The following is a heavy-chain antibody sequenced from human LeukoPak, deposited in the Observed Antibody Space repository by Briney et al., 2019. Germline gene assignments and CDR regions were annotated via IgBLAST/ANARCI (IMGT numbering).Heavy chain of an antibody. J-gene: IGHJ4*02. CDR1: GFSFSNYG. CDR3: AKDGNWARFEN. D-gene: IGHD7-27*01. Sequence: GGSLRLSCAASGFSFSNYGMNWVRQAPGKGLEWVSGITGSGGTTYYADSVKGRFTISRDNSKNTLYLQMNSPRAEDTAAYYCAKDGNWARFENWGQGTLVTVSS. V-gene: IGHV3-23*01. CDR2: ITGSGGTT.